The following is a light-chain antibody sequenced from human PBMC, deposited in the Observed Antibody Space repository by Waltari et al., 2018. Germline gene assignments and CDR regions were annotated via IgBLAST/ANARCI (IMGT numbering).Light chain of an antibody. V-gene: IGLV2-23*01. CDR2: EDN. J-gene: IGLJ3*02. CDR3: CSYAGSAIWV. CDR1: SSDVGSYNL. Sequence: QSALTQPASVSGSPGQSITISCTGTSSDVGSYNLVSWYQQPPGKAPKLMIYEDNKRPSGVSNRFSGSKSGNTASPTISGLQAEDEADYYCCSYAGSAIWVFGGGTKLTVL.